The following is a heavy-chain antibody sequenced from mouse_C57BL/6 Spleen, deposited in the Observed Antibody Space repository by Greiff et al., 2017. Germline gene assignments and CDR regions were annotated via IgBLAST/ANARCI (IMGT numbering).Heavy chain of an antibody. D-gene: IGHD3-1*01. CDR2: IHPNSGST. J-gene: IGHJ2*01. V-gene: IGHV1-64*01. Sequence: QVQLQQPGAELVKPGASVKLSCKASGYTFTSYWMHWVKQRPGQGLEWIGMIHPNSGSTNYNEKFKSKATLTVDKSSSTAYMQLSSLTSEGSAVYYSASRAAKGDYFDYWGQGTTLTVSS. CDR3: ASRAAKGDYFDY. CDR1: GYTFTSYW.